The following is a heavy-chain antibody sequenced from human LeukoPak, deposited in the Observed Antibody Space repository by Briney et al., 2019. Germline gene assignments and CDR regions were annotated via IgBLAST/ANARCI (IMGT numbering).Heavy chain of an antibody. J-gene: IGHJ5*02. Sequence: HPGGSLRLSCAASGFTFSSYAMSWVRQAPGKGLEWVSAISGSGGSTYYADSVKGRFTISRDNSKNTLYLQMNSLRAEDTALYYCAKDILGYSYGPGWFDPWGQGTLVTVSS. CDR2: ISGSGGST. CDR3: AKDILGYSYGPGWFDP. CDR1: GFTFSSYA. V-gene: IGHV3-23*01. D-gene: IGHD5-18*01.